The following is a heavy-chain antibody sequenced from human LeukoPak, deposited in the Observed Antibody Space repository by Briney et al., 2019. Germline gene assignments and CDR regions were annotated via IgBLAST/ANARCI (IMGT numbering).Heavy chain of an antibody. Sequence: SETLSLTCIVSGDSISSINNYWTWIRQPPGKGLEWIGYIFYSGDTYYNPSLKSRVTISLDTSKNQFSLNLSSVTDADTAVYYCARQQQLVPWCLEHWGQGTLVTVSS. CDR3: ARQQQLVPWCLEH. D-gene: IGHD6-13*01. CDR1: GDSISSINNY. V-gene: IGHV4-30-4*02. CDR2: IFYSGDT. J-gene: IGHJ5*02.